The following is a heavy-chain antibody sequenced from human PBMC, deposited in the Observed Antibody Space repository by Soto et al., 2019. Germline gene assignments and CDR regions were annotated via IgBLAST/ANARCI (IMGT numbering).Heavy chain of an antibody. CDR3: AGEELHDFWSGYYIGY. D-gene: IGHD3-3*01. J-gene: IGHJ4*02. CDR1: GFTFSSYG. CDR2: IWYDGSNK. V-gene: IGHV3-33*01. Sequence: GGSLRLSCAASGFTFSSYGMHWVRQAPGKGLEWVAVIWYDGSNKYYADSVTGRFTISRDNSKNTLYLQKNSLRAEDTAVYYCAGEELHDFWSGYYIGYWGQGTLVTVSS.